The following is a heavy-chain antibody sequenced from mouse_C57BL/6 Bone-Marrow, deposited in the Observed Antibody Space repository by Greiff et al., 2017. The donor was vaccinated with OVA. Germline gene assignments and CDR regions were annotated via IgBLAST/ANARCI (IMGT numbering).Heavy chain of an antibody. J-gene: IGHJ4*01. CDR1: GYSITSGYY. CDR2: ISYDGSN. Sequence: EVQLQQSGPGLVKPSQSLSLTCSVTGYSITSGYYWNWIRQFPGNKLEWMGYISYDGSNNYNPSLKNRISITRDTSKNQFFLKLNSVTTEDTATYYCAREDRYYSNYEMGYYAMDYWGQGTSVTVSS. D-gene: IGHD2-5*01. V-gene: IGHV3-6*01. CDR3: AREDRYYSNYEMGYYAMDY.